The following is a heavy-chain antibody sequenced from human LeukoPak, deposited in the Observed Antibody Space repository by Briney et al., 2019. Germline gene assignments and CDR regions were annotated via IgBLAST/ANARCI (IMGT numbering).Heavy chain of an antibody. CDR3: ARVGGYNYGRNWFDS. V-gene: IGHV1-8*01. D-gene: IGHD5-12*01. CDR2: MNPNRVNT. CDR1: EYTFTSYD. J-gene: IGHJ5*01. Sequence: ASVKVSCKASEYTFTSYDINWVRQAPGQGLEWMGWMNPNRVNTGSTQKFQGRLTLTKNTSISTAFMELSGLRSEDTAVYFCARVGGYNYGRNWFDSWGQGTLVTVSS.